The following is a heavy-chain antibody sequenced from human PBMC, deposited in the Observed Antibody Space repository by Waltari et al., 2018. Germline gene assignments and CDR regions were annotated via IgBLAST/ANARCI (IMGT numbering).Heavy chain of an antibody. CDR2: IYYSGST. Sequence: QLQLQESGPGRVKPSETLSLTCTVSGASISSSSYYWGWIRQPPGKGLGWVGSIYYSGSTSYNPSLKRRFPISVDTSKNQFSLKLISVTAADTAVYYCATASDFWSGYYRSDYWGQGTLVTVSS. V-gene: IGHV4-39*01. D-gene: IGHD3-3*01. CDR3: ATASDFWSGYYRSDY. J-gene: IGHJ4*02. CDR1: GASISSSSYY.